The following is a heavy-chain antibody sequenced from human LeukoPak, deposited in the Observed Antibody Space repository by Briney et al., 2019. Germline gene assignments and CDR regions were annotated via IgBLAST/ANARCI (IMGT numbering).Heavy chain of an antibody. CDR3: ARDRPSSGSSFDI. CDR1: GFTVSRNY. J-gene: IGHJ3*02. Sequence: GGSLRLSCAVSGFTVSRNYMSWVRQAPGKGLEGVSVIYSGGDTYYADSVKGRFTISRDNSKNTLYLQMNSLRAEDTAVYYCARDRPSSGSSFDIWGQGTMVTVSS. D-gene: IGHD1-26*01. V-gene: IGHV3-53*01. CDR2: IYSGGDT.